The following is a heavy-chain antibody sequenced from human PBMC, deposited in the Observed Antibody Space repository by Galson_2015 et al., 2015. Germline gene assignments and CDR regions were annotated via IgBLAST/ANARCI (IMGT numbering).Heavy chain of an antibody. CDR1: GFTFSSYA. CDR2: ISYDGSNK. J-gene: IGHJ6*02. V-gene: IGHV3-30-3*02. Sequence: SLRLSCAASGFTFSSYAMHWVRQAPGKGLEWVAVISYDGSNKYYADSVKGRFTISRDNSKNTLYLQMNSLRAEDTAVYYCRGDLEWLSEKVYYYYGMDVWGQGTTVTVSS. D-gene: IGHD3-3*01. CDR3: RGDLEWLSEKVYYYYGMDV.